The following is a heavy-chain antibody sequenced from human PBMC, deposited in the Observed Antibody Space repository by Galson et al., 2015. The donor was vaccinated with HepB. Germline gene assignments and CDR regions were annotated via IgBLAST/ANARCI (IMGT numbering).Heavy chain of an antibody. CDR2: IRNKANSHAT. CDR1: GFTFSGSA. Sequence: SLRLSCAASGFTFSGSAMHWVRQASGQGLEWVGRIRNKANSHATTYAASVKGRFTISRDDSKNTAYLQLNSLNTEDTAVYYCTRPTSGSYEPRIVAFDIWGQGTVVTVSS. V-gene: IGHV3-73*01. CDR3: TRPTSGSYEPRIVAFDI. D-gene: IGHD1-26*01. J-gene: IGHJ3*02.